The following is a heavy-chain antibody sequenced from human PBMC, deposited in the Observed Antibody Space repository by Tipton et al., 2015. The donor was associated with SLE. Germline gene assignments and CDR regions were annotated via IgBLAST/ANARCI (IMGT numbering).Heavy chain of an antibody. Sequence: TLSLTCTVSGGSISSSSYYWGWIRQPPGKGLEWIASIFYSGSTYYNPSLKSRVTISVETSKNQFSLKLSSVTAADTAVYYCARTTYDFWSGYADYWGQGTLVTVSS. J-gene: IGHJ4*02. CDR2: IFYSGST. CDR1: GGSISSSSYY. CDR3: ARTTYDFWSGYADY. V-gene: IGHV4-39*07. D-gene: IGHD3-3*01.